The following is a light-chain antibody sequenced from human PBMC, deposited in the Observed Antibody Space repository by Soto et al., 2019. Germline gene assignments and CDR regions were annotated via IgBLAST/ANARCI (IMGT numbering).Light chain of an antibody. CDR3: QQYSSSQWT. CDR2: GAS. V-gene: IGKV3-20*01. J-gene: IGKJ1*01. CDR1: QNIRNNY. Sequence: EIVLTQSPGTLSLSPGERATLSCRASQNIRNNYLAWYQQTPGQAPRLLIYGAYGASTRATGIPDRFSGSGSGTDFTLTVSRLERGDFAVYYCQQYSSSQWTFGEGTKVDIK.